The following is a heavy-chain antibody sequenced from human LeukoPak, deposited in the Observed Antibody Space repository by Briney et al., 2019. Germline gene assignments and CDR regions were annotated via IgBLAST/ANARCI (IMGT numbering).Heavy chain of an antibody. CDR3: AGAGDNDFWSGSDGGDNWFDP. V-gene: IGHV1-69*06. CDR2: IIPIFGSA. Sequence: SVKVSCKASGGTFSSYPISWVRQAPGQGLEWMGGIIPIFGSANYAQKFQGRVTITADKSTSTAYMELSSLRSEDTAVYYCAGAGDNDFWSGSDGGDNWFDPWGQGTLVTVSS. J-gene: IGHJ5*02. D-gene: IGHD3-3*01. CDR1: GGTFSSYP.